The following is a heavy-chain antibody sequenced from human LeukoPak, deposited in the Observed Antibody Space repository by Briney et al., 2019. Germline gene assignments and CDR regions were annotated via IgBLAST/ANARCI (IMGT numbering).Heavy chain of an antibody. D-gene: IGHD3-22*01. CDR2: ISYDGSNK. CDR1: GFTFSSYA. V-gene: IGHV3-30-3*01. J-gene: IGHJ4*02. CDR3: ARAWGYDYYDSSLFQQRRDY. Sequence: PGGSLRLSCAASGFTFSSYAMHWVRQAPGKGLEWVAVISYDGSNKYYADSVKGRFTISRDNSKNTLYLHMNSLRAEDTAVYYCARAWGYDYYDSSLFQQRRDYWGQGTLVTVSS.